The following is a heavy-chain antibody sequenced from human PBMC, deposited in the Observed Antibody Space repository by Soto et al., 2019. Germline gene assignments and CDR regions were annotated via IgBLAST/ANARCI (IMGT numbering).Heavy chain of an antibody. Sequence: EVQLLESGGGLVQPGDSLRLSCAASGFTFSSYAMRWVRQAPGKGLEWVSTISVSGGSTYYADSVKCRFTISRDNSKNTLYLQMNSLRAEDTAVYYCAKGATVIKAFDIWGQGTMVTVSS. D-gene: IGHD4-17*01. CDR3: AKGATVIKAFDI. V-gene: IGHV3-23*01. CDR2: ISVSGGST. CDR1: GFTFSSYA. J-gene: IGHJ3*02.